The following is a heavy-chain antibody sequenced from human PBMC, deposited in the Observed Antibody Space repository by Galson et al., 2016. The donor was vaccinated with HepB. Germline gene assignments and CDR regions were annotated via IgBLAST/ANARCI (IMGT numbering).Heavy chain of an antibody. CDR1: GVSISRSSYY. Sequence: SETLSLTCTVSGVSISRSSYYWGWIRQPPGKGLEWIGSVYSSGSTSYNPSLKSRVTMSLDTFKNQFSLRLSSMTAADTAVYYCARVNLGFSMSWYDHGMDVWGQGTTVTVSS. J-gene: IGHJ6*02. D-gene: IGHD3-16*01. CDR2: VYSSGST. V-gene: IGHV4-39*07. CDR3: ARVNLGFSMSWYDHGMDV.